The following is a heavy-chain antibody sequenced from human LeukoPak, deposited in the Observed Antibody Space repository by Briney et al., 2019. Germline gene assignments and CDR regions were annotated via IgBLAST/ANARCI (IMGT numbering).Heavy chain of an antibody. CDR1: GGTFSSYA. CDR3: ATEYYYDSSGSGAFDI. CDR2: IIPIFGTA. J-gene: IGHJ3*02. D-gene: IGHD3-22*01. V-gene: IGHV1-69*13. Sequence: GASVKVSCKASGGTFSSYAISWVRQAPGQGLEWMGGIIPIFGTANYAQKFQGRVTITADESTSTAYMELSSLRSEDTAVYYCATEYYYDSSGSGAFDIWGQGTMVTISS.